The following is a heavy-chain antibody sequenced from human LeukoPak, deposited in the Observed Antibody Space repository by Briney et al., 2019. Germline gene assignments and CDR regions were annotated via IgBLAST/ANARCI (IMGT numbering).Heavy chain of an antibody. CDR3: ARGLVVYNWFDP. CDR1: GYTFTSYD. J-gene: IGHJ5*02. D-gene: IGHD6-6*01. CDR2: MNPNSGNT. V-gene: IGHV1-8*01. Sequence: ASVKVSCKASGYTFTSYDINWVRQATGQGLEWMGWMNPNSGNTGYAQKFQGRVTMTRNNSISTAYMELGSLRSEDTAVYYCARGLVVYNWFDPWGQGTLVTVSS.